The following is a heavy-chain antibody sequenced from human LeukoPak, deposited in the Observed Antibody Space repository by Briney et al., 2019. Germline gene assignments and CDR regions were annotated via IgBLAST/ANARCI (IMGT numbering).Heavy chain of an antibody. D-gene: IGHD3-3*01. V-gene: IGHV4-34*01. CDR3: ARAYRIWSRTLGY. CDR1: GGSFSGYY. Sequence: PSETLSLTCAVYGGSFSGYYWSWIRQPPGKGLEWIGEINHSGSTNYNPSLKSRVTISVDTSKNQFSLKLSSVTAADTAVYYCARAYRIWSRTLGYWGQGTLVTVSS. CDR2: INHSGST. J-gene: IGHJ4*02.